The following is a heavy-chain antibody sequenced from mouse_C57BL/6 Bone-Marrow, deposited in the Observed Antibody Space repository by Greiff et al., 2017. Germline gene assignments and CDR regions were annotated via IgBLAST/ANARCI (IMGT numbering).Heavy chain of an antibody. D-gene: IGHD1-1*01. CDR3: ARERLAVLIRYFDY. Sequence: DVQLVESGGGLVKPGGSLKLSCAASGFTFSSYAMSWVRQTPEKRLEWVATISASSSYTYYPDNVKGRFTISRDNAKNNLYLQLSHLTSEDTAMYYCARERLAVLIRYFDYWGQGTTLTVSS. CDR2: ISASSSYT. J-gene: IGHJ2*01. CDR1: GFTFSSYA. V-gene: IGHV5-4*01.